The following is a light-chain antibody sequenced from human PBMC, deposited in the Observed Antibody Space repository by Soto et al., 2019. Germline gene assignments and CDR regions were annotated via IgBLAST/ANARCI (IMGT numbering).Light chain of an antibody. CDR3: QQYGDSPRIT. CDR2: GAS. V-gene: IGKV3-20*01. CDR1: QFVSTSY. J-gene: IGKJ5*01. Sequence: EIVLTQSPGPLSLSPGERATLSCRASQFVSTSYLAWYQQKPGQAPRLLIYGASIRATGIPDRFSGSGSGTDFTLTISRLEPADFAVYYCQQYGDSPRITFGQGTRLEIK.